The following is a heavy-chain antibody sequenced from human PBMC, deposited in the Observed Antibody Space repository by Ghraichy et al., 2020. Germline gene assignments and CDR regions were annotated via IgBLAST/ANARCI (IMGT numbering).Heavy chain of an antibody. CDR1: GFTFSGSA. V-gene: IGHV3-73*01. Sequence: GGSLRLSCAASGFTFSGSAMHWVRQASGKGLEWVGRIRSKANSYATAYAASVKGRFTISRDDSKNTAYLQMNSLKTEDTAVYYCTRAPDLILTRPQDYWGQGTLVTVSS. CDR2: IRSKANSYAT. D-gene: IGHD2-21*01. J-gene: IGHJ4*02. CDR3: TRAPDLILTRPQDY.